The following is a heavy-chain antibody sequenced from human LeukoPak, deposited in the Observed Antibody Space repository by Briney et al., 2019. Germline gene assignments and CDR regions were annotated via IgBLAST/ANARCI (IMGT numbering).Heavy chain of an antibody. V-gene: IGHV4-59*01. CDR3: ARVPNNYDFWSGYYPEGAFDI. D-gene: IGHD3-3*01. J-gene: IGHJ3*02. CDR2: IYYSGST. CDR1: GGSISSYY. Sequence: SETLSLTCTVSGGSISSYYWSWIRQPPGKGLEWIGYIYYSGSTNYNPSLKSRVTISVDTSKNQFSLKLSSVTAADTAVYYCARVPNNYDFWSGYYPEGAFDIWGQGTMVTVSS.